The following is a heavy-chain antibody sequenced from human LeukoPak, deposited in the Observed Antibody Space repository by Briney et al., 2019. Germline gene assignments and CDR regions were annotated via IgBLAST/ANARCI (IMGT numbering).Heavy chain of an antibody. D-gene: IGHD1-26*01. J-gene: IGHJ4*02. Sequence: GGSLRLSCAASGFTFSSYGMHWVRQAPGKGLEWVAVIWYDGSNKYYADSVKGRFTISRDNSKDTLYLQMNSLRAEDTAVYYCGKGLGGSFAAGNYLGQGTPVTVSS. CDR2: IWYDGSNK. V-gene: IGHV3-30*02. CDR3: GKGLGGSFAAGNY. CDR1: GFTFSSYG.